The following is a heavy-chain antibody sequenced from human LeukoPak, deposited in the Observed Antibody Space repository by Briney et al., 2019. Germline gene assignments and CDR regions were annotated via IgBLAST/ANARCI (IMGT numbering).Heavy chain of an antibody. CDR1: GGSISSYY. CDR3: ARDYAFDI. CDR2: IYYTGST. Sequence: PSETLSLTCTVSGGSISSYYWSWIRQPPGKGLEWIGYIYYTGSTNYNPSLKSRVTISVDTSKNQFSLKLRSVTAADTAVYYCARDYAFDIWGQGTMVTVSS. V-gene: IGHV4-59*01. J-gene: IGHJ3*02.